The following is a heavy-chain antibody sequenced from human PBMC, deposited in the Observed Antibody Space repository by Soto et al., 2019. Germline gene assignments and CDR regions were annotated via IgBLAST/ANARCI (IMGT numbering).Heavy chain of an antibody. J-gene: IGHJ4*02. CDR3: ARLPSRHLVDY. CDR1: GGSISNYY. CDR2: IYYSGST. V-gene: IGHV4-59*08. D-gene: IGHD3-3*02. Sequence: SETLSLTCTVSGGSISNYYWSWIRQPPGKGLEWIGYIYYSGSTNYNPSLKSRVTMSADTSKNQFSLNLRSVTAADTAVYYCARLPSRHLVDYWGQGTLVTVSS.